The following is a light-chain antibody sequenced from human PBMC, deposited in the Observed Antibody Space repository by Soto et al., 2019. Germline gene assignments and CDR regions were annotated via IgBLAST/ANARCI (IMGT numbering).Light chain of an antibody. CDR3: CSHAGTYIYV. J-gene: IGLJ1*01. Sequence: QSALTQPRSVSGSPGQSVTISCTGTSSDGGGYNYVSWYQQHPGKAPKLMIYDVSKRPSGVPDRFSGFKSGNTASLTISGLQAEDEADYSCCSHAGTYIYVFGTGTKLTVL. V-gene: IGLV2-11*01. CDR2: DVS. CDR1: SSDGGGYNY.